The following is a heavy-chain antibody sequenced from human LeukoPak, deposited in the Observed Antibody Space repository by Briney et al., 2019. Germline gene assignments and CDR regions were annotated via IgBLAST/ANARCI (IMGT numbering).Heavy chain of an antibody. J-gene: IGHJ4*02. V-gene: IGHV3-23*01. Sequence: PGGSLRLSCAASGFTFSDYALIWVRQAPGKGLEWVSSITSGGSTYYADSVKGRFTISRDYSKNTLYLQMNSLRAEDTAVYFCAKDFEDWGQGTLVTVSS. CDR1: GFTFSDYA. CDR3: AKDFED. CDR2: ITSGGST.